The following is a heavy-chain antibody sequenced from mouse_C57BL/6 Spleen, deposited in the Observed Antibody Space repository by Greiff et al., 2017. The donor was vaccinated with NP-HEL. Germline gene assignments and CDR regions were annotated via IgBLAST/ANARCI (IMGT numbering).Heavy chain of an antibody. J-gene: IGHJ2*01. Sequence: VQLQQSGPELVKPGASVKISCKASGYTFTDYYMNWVKQSHGKSLEWIGDINPNNGGTSYNQKFKGKATLTVDKSSSTAYMELRSLTSEDSAGYYCARLMGYGFDYWGQGTTLTVSS. CDR3: ARLMGYGFDY. CDR1: GYTFTDYY. CDR2: INPNNGGT. D-gene: IGHD2-2*01. V-gene: IGHV1-26*01.